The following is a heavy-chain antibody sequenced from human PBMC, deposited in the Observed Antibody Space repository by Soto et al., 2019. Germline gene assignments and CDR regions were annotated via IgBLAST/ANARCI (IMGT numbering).Heavy chain of an antibody. Sequence: ASVKVSCKASGYTFTSYDINWVRQATGQGLEWMGWMNPNSGNTGYAQKFQGRVTMTRNTSISTAYMELSSLRSEDTAVYYCAREPTPAFNYYYYGMDVWGQGTTVTVSS. D-gene: IGHD1-1*01. CDR2: MNPNSGNT. CDR1: GYTFTSYD. J-gene: IGHJ6*02. V-gene: IGHV1-8*01. CDR3: AREPTPAFNYYYYGMDV.